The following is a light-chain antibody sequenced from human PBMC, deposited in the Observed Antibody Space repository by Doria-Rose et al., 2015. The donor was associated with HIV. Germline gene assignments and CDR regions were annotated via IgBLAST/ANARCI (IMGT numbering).Light chain of an antibody. CDR2: DGS. V-gene: IGKV3-20*01. J-gene: IGKJ1*01. CDR1: QSFSSTY. Sequence: TQSPGTLSLSPGERATLSCRASQSFSSTYLAWYQQKPGQAPSLIIYDGSTRATGIPDRFSASGSGTDFTLTTNRLGPEDFALYYCHQYGTSWTFGQGTKVEI. CDR3: HQYGTSWT.